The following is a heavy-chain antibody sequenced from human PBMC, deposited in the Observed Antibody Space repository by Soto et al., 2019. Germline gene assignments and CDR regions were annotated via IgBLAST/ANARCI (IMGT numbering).Heavy chain of an antibody. V-gene: IGHV3-33*01. J-gene: IGHJ4*02. CDR1: GFTFSSYG. Sequence: QVQLVESGGGVVQPGRSLRLSCAASGFTFSSYGMHWVRQAPGKGLEWVAVIWYDGSNKYYADSVKGRFTISRDNSKNTLYLQMNSLRAEDTAVYYCARESGDDFWSGYRYFDYWGQGTQVTVSS. D-gene: IGHD3-3*01. CDR2: IWYDGSNK. CDR3: ARESGDDFWSGYRYFDY.